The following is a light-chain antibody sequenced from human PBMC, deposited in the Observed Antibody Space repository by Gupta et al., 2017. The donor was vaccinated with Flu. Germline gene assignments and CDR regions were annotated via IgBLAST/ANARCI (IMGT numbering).Light chain of an antibody. CDR1: SSDIGNYNR. CDR2: EVS. Sequence: QSALTQPPSVSGSPGQSVTISCTGTSSDIGNYNRVSWYQQPPGTAPKLMMYEVSNRPSGVPDRVSGSESGNTASLTISGLQAEDEAYYYCTSYTSSYTYVFGTGTKLTVL. J-gene: IGLJ1*01. CDR3: TSYTSSYTYV. V-gene: IGLV2-18*02.